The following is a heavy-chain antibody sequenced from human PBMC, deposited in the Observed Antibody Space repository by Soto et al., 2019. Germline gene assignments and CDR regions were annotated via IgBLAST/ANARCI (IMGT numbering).Heavy chain of an antibody. Sequence: GGSLRLSCAASGFTFSSYSMNWVRQAPGKGLEWVSSISSSSSYKYYADSVKGRFTISRDNAKNSLYLKMNSLRAEDTAVYYCARDNIPYDSSGYYLDYWGQGTLVTVSS. CDR2: ISSSSSYK. CDR3: ARDNIPYDSSGYYLDY. D-gene: IGHD3-22*01. V-gene: IGHV3-21*01. J-gene: IGHJ4*02. CDR1: GFTFSSYS.